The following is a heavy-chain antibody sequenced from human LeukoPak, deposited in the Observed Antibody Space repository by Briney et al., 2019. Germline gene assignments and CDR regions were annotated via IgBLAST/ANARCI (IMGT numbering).Heavy chain of an antibody. V-gene: IGHV1-2*02. CDR2: INPNSGGT. CDR1: GYTFTGYY. Sequence: ASVKVSCKASGYTFTGYYMHWVRQAPGQGLEWMGWINPNSGGTNYAQKFQGRVTMTRDTSTSTAYMELSRLRSDDTAVYYCAREALYYYYGMDVWGQGTTVTVSS. J-gene: IGHJ6*02. CDR3: AREALYYYYGMDV.